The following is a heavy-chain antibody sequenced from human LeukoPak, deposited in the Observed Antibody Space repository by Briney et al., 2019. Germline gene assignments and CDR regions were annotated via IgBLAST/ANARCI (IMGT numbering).Heavy chain of an antibody. Sequence: SETLSLTCAVSGESFSVNFWTWIRQSPGQGLEWIGEIDNNGITNYNPSLKSRVTMSVDTTRKRFSLRLTSESAADTGVYYCARGGGGAKAFYFDYWGQGSLVTVSS. D-gene: IGHD1-26*01. CDR1: GESFSVNF. V-gene: IGHV4-34*01. CDR2: IDNNGIT. J-gene: IGHJ4*02. CDR3: ARGGGGAKAFYFDY.